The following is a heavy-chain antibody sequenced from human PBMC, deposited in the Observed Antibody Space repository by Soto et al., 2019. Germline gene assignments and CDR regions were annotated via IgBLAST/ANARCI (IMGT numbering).Heavy chain of an antibody. V-gene: IGHV3-21*01. CDR2: ISSSSSYI. CDR1: GFTFSSYS. CDR3: AREIAARPYYYYGMDV. D-gene: IGHD6-6*01. Sequence: GGSLRLSCAASGFTFSSYSMNWVRQAPGKGLEWVSSISSSSSYIYYADSVKGRFTISRDNAKNSLYLQMNSLRAEDTAVYYCAREIAARPYYYYGMDVWGQGTTVTVSS. J-gene: IGHJ6*02.